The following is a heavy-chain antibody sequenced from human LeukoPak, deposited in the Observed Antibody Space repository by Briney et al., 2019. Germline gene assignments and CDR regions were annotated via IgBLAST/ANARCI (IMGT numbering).Heavy chain of an antibody. Sequence: GGSLRLSCAASGFTVNSNYMSWVRQAPGKGLEWVSVIYSGGSTYYADSVKGRFTISGDNSKNTLYLQMSSLRAVDTAVYYCASGGRQLPQFDYWGQGTLVTVSS. CDR2: IYSGGST. CDR3: ASGGRQLPQFDY. V-gene: IGHV3-66*01. CDR1: GFTVNSNY. J-gene: IGHJ4*02. D-gene: IGHD2-15*01.